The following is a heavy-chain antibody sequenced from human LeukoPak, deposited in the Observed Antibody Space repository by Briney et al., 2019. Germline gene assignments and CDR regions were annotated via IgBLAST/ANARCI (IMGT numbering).Heavy chain of an antibody. CDR2: IYTSGST. D-gene: IGHD3-10*01. V-gene: IGHV4-4*09. CDR1: GGSISSYY. J-gene: IGHJ6*03. Sequence: PSETLSLTCTVSGGSISSYYWSWIRQPPGKGLEWIGSIYTSGSTNYKPSLKSRVTISVDTSKNQFSLKLSSVTAADTAVYYCARISGEVRGVSSYYMDVWGKGTTVTVSS. CDR3: ARISGEVRGVSSYYMDV.